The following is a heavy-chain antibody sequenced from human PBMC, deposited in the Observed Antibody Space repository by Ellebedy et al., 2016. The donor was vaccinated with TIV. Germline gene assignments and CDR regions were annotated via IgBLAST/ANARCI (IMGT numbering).Heavy chain of an antibody. CDR2: INSSSGTI. CDR3: ARDRWNYLIYFDV. CDR1: GFSLGTNS. D-gene: IGHD1-7*01. V-gene: IGHV3-48*01. Sequence: GESLKISCVASGFSLGTNSMNWVRQAPGKGLEWLAGINSSSGTIYYADSVKGRFTISRDNAKNSLYLQMDSLRAEDTAVYYCARDRWNYLIYFDVWGKGTTVTVAS. J-gene: IGHJ6*03.